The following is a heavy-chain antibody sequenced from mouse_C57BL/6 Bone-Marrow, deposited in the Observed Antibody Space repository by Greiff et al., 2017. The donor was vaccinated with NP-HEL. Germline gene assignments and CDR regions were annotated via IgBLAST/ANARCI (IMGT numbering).Heavy chain of an antibody. CDR2: IWRGGST. CDR1: GFSLPSYG. Sequence: QSGPGLVQPSPSLSITCTVSGFSLPSYGVHWVRQSPGKGLEWLGVIWRGGSTDYNAAFMSRLSITKDNSKSQVFFKMNSLQADDTAIYYWAKNRRRYYGSSYESYWYFDVWGTGTTVTVSS. CDR3: AKNRRRYYGSSYESYWYFDV. V-gene: IGHV2-5*01. D-gene: IGHD1-1*01. J-gene: IGHJ1*03.